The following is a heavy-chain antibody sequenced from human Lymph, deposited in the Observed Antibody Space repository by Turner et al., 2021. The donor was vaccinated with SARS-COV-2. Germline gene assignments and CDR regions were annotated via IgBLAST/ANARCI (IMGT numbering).Heavy chain of an antibody. CDR1: RFTFSTYN. V-gene: IGHV3-21*01. CDR2: ISSSSSYI. Sequence: EVRLVESGGGLLKPGGSLRLPCAASRFTFSTYNMNWVRHAPGKGLKWISSISSSSSYIYYADSVKGRFTISRDDAKNSLYLQMNSLRSDDTAVYYCARDIPTTADYFDYCGQGTLVTVSS. D-gene: IGHD4-17*01. CDR3: ARDIPTTADYFDY. J-gene: IGHJ4*02.